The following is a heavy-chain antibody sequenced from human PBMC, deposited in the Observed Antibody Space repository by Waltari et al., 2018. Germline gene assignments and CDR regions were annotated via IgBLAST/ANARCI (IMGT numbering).Heavy chain of an antibody. Sequence: QLQLQESGPGLVKPSETLSLTCTVSGGSISSSSYYWGWIRQPPGKGLEWIGSISYSGSTYYNPSLKSRGTISVDTSKNQCSLKLSSVTAADTAVYYCARQYSSSWYGDVAYYYYYMDVWGKGTTVTISS. CDR1: GGSISSSSYY. CDR2: ISYSGST. CDR3: ARQYSSSWYGDVAYYYYYMDV. V-gene: IGHV4-39*07. J-gene: IGHJ6*03. D-gene: IGHD6-13*01.